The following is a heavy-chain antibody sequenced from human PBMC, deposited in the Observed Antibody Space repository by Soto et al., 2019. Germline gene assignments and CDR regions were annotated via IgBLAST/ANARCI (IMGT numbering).Heavy chain of an antibody. V-gene: IGHV3-30*18. D-gene: IGHD6-13*01. J-gene: IGHJ3*02. CDR3: AKDWAAAGADACAI. Sequence: QVQLVESGGGVVQPGRSLRLSCAASGFTFSSYGMHWVRQAPGKGLEWVAVISYDGSNKYYADSVKGRFTISRDTSKNTLYLQRNSLRAEGKAVYYGAKDWAAAGADACAIWGQGTMVTVSS. CDR1: GFTFSSYG. CDR2: ISYDGSNK.